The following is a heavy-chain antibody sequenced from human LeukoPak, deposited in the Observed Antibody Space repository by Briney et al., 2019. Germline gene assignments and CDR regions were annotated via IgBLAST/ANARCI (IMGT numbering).Heavy chain of an antibody. CDR2: IRYDGSNK. CDR3: AKGSFDYTYYFDY. J-gene: IGHJ4*02. Sequence: PGGSLRLSCAASGFTFSSYGMHWVRQAPGKGLEWVAFIRYDGSNKYYADSVKGRFTISRDNSKNTLYLQMNSLRAEDTAVYYCAKGSFDYTYYFDYWGQGTLVTVSS. D-gene: IGHD3-9*01. V-gene: IGHV3-30*02. CDR1: GFTFSSYG.